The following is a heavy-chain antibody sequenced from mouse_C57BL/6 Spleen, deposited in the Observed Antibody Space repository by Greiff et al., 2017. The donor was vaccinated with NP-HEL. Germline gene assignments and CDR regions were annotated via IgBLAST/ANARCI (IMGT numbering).Heavy chain of an antibody. CDR3: TRKPSTGRGFDY. Sequence: QVQLKESGAELVRPGASVTLSCKASGYTFTDYEMHWVKQTPVHGLEWIGAIDPETGGTAYNQKFKGKAILTADKSSSTAYMELRSLTSEDSAVYYCTRKPSTGRGFDYWGQGTTLTVSS. D-gene: IGHD4-1*02. CDR1: GYTFTDYE. V-gene: IGHV1-15*01. CDR2: IDPETGGT. J-gene: IGHJ2*01.